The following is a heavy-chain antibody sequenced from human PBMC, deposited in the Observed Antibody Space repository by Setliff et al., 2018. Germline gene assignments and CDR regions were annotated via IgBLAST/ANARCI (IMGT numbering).Heavy chain of an antibody. D-gene: IGHD6-19*01. J-gene: IGHJ6*03. CDR2: INSRSSTI. V-gene: IGHV3-48*01. CDR1: GFTFSSYN. Sequence: SLRLSCAASGFTFSSYNMDWVRQAPGKGLEWVSYINSRSSTIFYADSVKGRFTISRDNAKNSLYLQMNGLRAEDTAVYYCARRYSSGWAYYYYYYMDVWGKGTTVTVSS. CDR3: ARRYSSGWAYYYYYYMDV.